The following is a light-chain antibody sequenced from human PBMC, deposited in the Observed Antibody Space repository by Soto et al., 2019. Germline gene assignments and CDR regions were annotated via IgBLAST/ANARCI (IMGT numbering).Light chain of an antibody. CDR3: TSYTRDTALV. V-gene: IGLV2-14*01. Sequence: QSVLTQAASVSGSPGQSITISCTGTISDVGTYNYVSWYQHHPGKAPKLIIYEVSNRPSGVSNRFSGSKSGSTASLTISGLQAEDEADYHCTSYTRDTALVFGAGTKVTVL. CDR2: EVS. CDR1: ISDVGTYNY. J-gene: IGLJ1*01.